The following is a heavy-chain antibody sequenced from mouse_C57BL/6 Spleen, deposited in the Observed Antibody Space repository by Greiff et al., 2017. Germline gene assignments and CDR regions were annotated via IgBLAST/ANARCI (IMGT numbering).Heavy chain of an antibody. J-gene: IGHJ4*01. Sequence: VQLQQSGPELVKPGASVKMSCKASGYTFTDYNMHWVKQSHGKSLEWIGYINPNNGGTSYNQKFKGQATLTVNNSSSTAYVELRSLTSEDSAIYYCARLTTVAYYAMNYWGQGTSVTVSS. CDR2: INPNNGGT. V-gene: IGHV1-22*01. CDR1: GYTFTDYN. CDR3: ARLTTVAYYAMNY. D-gene: IGHD1-1*01.